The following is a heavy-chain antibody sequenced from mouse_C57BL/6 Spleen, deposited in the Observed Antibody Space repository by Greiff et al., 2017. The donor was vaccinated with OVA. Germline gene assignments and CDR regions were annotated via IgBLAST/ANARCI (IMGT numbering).Heavy chain of an antibody. CDR1: GFSLTSYA. D-gene: IGHD2-14*01. CDR3: ARNEAYYRYAMDY. J-gene: IGHJ4*01. Sequence: QVQLQQSGPGLVAPSQSLSITCTVSGFSLTSYAISWVRQPPGKGLEWLGVIWTGGGTNYNSALKSRLSISKDNSKSQVFLKMNSLQTDDTARYYCARNEAYYRYAMDYWGQGTSVTVSS. V-gene: IGHV2-9-1*01. CDR2: IWTGGGT.